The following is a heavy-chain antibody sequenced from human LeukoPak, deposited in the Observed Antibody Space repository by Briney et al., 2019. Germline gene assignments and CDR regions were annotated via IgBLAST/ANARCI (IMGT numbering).Heavy chain of an antibody. D-gene: IGHD3-10*01. CDR1: GGSFSGYY. CDR3: ARRVGRWFGERAYYYNYMDV. V-gene: IGHV4-34*01. Sequence: PSETLSLTCAVYGGSFSGYYWSWIRQPPGKGLEWIGEINHRRSTKYSPSLKSRVTISVDTSKNQFSLRLSSVTAADTAVYYCARRVGRWFGERAYYYNYMDVWGKGTTVTISS. CDR2: INHRRST. J-gene: IGHJ6*03.